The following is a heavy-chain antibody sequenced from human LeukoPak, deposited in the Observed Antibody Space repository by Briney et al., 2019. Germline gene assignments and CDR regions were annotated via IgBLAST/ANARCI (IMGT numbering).Heavy chain of an antibody. CDR3: ARSFTAMVTFDY. J-gene: IGHJ4*02. V-gene: IGHV1-24*01. CDR2: FDPEEDET. Sequence: GASVKVSCKVSGYILSELSMHWVRQPPGKGLEWMGGFDPEEDETIYAQRFQGRITMTEDTSTDTAYMELRSLRSDDTAVYYCARSFTAMVTFDYWGQGTLVTVSS. D-gene: IGHD5-18*01. CDR1: GYILSELS.